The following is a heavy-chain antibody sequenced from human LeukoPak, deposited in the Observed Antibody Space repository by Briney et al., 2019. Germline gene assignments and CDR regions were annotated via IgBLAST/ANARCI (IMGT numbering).Heavy chain of an antibody. CDR2: IAYTGNT. Sequence: ASETLSLTCTVSGGSISGFFWSWIRLPPGKGLEWIGYIAYTGNTFYNPSLKSRVTISIDTSKNQFSLNLSSVTAADTAVYYCARQGDSWGQGTLVTVSS. J-gene: IGHJ4*02. V-gene: IGHV4-59*08. CDR3: ARQGDS. CDR1: GGSISGFF.